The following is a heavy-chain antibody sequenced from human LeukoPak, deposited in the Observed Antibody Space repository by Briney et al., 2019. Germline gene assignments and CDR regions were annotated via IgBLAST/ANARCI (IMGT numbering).Heavy chain of an antibody. CDR2: ISYDGSNK. CDR1: GFTFSSYG. J-gene: IGHJ4*02. Sequence: GGSLRLSCAASGFTFSSYGMHWVRQAPGKGLEWVAVISYDGSNKYYADSVKGRFTISRDDSKSIAYLHMDSLKTEDTAVYYCTRGRAYFDYWGQGTLVAVSS. V-gene: IGHV3-30*03. CDR3: TRGRAYFDY.